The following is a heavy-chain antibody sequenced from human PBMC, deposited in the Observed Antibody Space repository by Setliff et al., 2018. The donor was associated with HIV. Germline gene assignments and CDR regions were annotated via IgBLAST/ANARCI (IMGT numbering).Heavy chain of an antibody. V-gene: IGHV3-33*01. CDR1: GFTFSPYA. CDR3: ASIELAAMVPVDY. J-gene: IGHJ4*02. Sequence: QPGGSLRLSCATSGFTFSPYAIHWVRQAPGMGLEWVAMIWADEITIFYADSVKGRFTISRDNDKNSLFLQMNSLRAEDTAVYYCASIELAAMVPVDYWGQGTLVTVSS. D-gene: IGHD5-18*01. CDR2: IWADEITI.